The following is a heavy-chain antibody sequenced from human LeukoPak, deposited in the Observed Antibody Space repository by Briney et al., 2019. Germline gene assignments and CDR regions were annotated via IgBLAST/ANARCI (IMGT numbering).Heavy chain of an antibody. CDR3: ATGPPLELPRDY. CDR2: FDPEDGET. CDR1: GYTLTELS. V-gene: IGHV1-24*01. J-gene: IGHJ4*02. D-gene: IGHD1-7*01. Sequence: ASVKVSCKVSGYTLTELSMHWVRQAPGKGLEWMGGFDPEDGETIYAQKFQGRVTMTEDTSTDTAYMELSSLRSEDTAVYYCATGPPLELPRDYWGQGTLVTVSS.